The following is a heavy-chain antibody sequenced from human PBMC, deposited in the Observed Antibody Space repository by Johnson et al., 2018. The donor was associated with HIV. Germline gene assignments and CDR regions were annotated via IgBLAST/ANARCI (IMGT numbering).Heavy chain of an antibody. CDR1: GFTFSSYA. CDR2: ISGRGGST. D-gene: IGHD3-16*01. V-gene: IGHV3-23*04. CDR3: ARGRGPRGAFDI. J-gene: IGHJ3*02. Sequence: VQLVESGGGLIQPGGSLRLSCEASGFTFSSYAMNWVRQAPGKGLEWVSAISGRGGSTYYADSVKGRFTISRDNSKNTLYLQMNSLRAEDTAVYYCARGRGPRGAFDIWGQGTMVTVSS.